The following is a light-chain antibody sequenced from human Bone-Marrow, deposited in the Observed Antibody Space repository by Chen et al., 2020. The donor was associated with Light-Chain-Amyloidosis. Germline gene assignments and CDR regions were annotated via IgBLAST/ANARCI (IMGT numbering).Light chain of an antibody. CDR2: RDT. V-gene: IGLV3-25*03. J-gene: IGLJ2*01. Sequence: SYELKQPPSVSVSPGQTARITCSGEDLPTKYAYWYQQKPGQAPVQVIHRDTERPSGISERFSGSGSGTTATFTIRGVQAEAEADYHCQSSDSSGTYEVIFGGGTKLTVL. CDR3: QSSDSSGTYEVI. CDR1: DLPTKY.